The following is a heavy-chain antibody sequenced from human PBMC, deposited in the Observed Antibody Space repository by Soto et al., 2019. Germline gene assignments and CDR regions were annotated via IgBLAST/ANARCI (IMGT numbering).Heavy chain of an antibody. V-gene: IGHV1-69*01. Sequence: QVQLVQSGAEVKRPGSSVKVSCKASGGTFNNYALSWVRQAPGQGLEWMGGIIPIFSSANYRHKFQGSVTITADDSTSTAYMELRSLRPDDTAVYYCAREVTVASYSFDFWGQGTLVTVSS. D-gene: IGHD5-12*01. CDR3: AREVTVASYSFDF. CDR1: GGTFNNYA. CDR2: IIPIFSSA. J-gene: IGHJ4*02.